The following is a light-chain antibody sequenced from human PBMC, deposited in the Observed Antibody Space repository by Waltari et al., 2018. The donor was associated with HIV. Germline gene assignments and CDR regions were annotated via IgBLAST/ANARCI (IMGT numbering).Light chain of an antibody. J-gene: IGLJ2*01. CDR1: SSAVGSYNP. Sequence: QSALTQAASVSGSPGQSITISCTGTSSAVGSYNPVSWYQQHPDKAPKLMIYEVTKRPSGVSNRFSGSKSGNTASLTISGLQAEDEAHYYCCSYAGNFVLFGGGTKLTVL. V-gene: IGLV2-23*02. CDR3: CSYAGNFVL. CDR2: EVT.